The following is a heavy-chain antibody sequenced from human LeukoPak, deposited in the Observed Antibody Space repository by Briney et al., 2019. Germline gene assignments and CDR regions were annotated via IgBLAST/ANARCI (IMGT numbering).Heavy chain of an antibody. Sequence: SQTLSLTCAISGDSVSSNSAAWNWIRQSPSRGLEWLGRTYYRSKWYNDYAVPVKSRITINPDTSKNQFSLQLNSVTPEDTAVYYCARVAEGLLWFGELSGWFDPWGQGTLVTVSS. V-gene: IGHV6-1*01. J-gene: IGHJ5*02. CDR2: TYYRSKWYN. D-gene: IGHD3-10*01. CDR1: GDSVSSNSAA. CDR3: ARVAEGLLWFGELSGWFDP.